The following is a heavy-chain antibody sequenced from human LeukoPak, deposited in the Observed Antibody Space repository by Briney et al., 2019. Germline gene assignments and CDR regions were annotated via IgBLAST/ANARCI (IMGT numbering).Heavy chain of an antibody. D-gene: IGHD1-1*01. CDR3: ARAPVNWNDVYFDY. V-gene: IGHV3-21*01. J-gene: IGHJ4*02. Sequence: GGSLRLSCAASGFTFSSYSMNWVRQAPGKGLEWVSCISSSSDIYYADSVKGRFTISRDNAKNSLYLQMNSLRAEDTAVYYCARAPVNWNDVYFDYWGQGTLVTVSS. CDR2: ISSSSDI. CDR1: GFTFSSYS.